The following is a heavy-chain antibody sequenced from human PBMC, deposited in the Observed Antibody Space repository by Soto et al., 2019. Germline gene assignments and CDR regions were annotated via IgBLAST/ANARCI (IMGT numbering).Heavy chain of an antibody. CDR3: ARSRVWGMDV. D-gene: IGHD3-16*01. V-gene: IGHV3-74*01. CDR1: GFPSSSYW. J-gene: IGHJ6*02. Sequence: GGSLRLSCAASGFPSSSYWMHWVRQAPGKGLVWVSRINSDGGDSTYADSVQGRFAISRDNAKNTLYLQMNSLRAEDTAVYFCARSRVWGMDVWGQGTTVTVSS. CDR2: INSDGGDS.